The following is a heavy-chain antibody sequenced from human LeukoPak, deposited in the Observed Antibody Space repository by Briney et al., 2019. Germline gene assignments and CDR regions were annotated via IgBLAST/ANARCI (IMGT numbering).Heavy chain of an antibody. Sequence: GGSLRLSCAASGFTFSSYWMSWVRQAPGKGLEWVAIIDQDGSEKYYVDSVKGRFTISRDNAKNSLYPQMNSLRAEDTAVYYCARVFSGYDFYYYYYMDVWGKGTTVTVSS. J-gene: IGHJ6*03. CDR1: GFTFSSYW. CDR3: ARVFSGYDFYYYYYMDV. D-gene: IGHD5-12*01. V-gene: IGHV3-7*01. CDR2: IDQDGSEK.